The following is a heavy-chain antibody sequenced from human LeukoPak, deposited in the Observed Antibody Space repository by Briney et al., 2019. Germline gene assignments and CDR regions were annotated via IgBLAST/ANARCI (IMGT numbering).Heavy chain of an antibody. J-gene: IGHJ5*02. CDR1: EFTFRSYA. CDR2: ISGSGGNT. D-gene: IGHD6-13*01. CDR3: VRGVGVSRFNYFDP. V-gene: IGHV3-23*01. Sequence: GGSLRLSCTASEFTFRSYAMSWVRQAPGKGLEWVSGISGSGGNTYYADSVKGRFTISRDNSKNTLFLQMNSLRDDDTAVYYCVRGVGVSRFNYFDPWGQGTLVIVSS.